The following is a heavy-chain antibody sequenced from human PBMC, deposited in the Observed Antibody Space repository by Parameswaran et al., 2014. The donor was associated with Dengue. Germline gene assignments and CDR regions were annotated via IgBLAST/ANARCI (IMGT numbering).Heavy chain of an antibody. D-gene: IGHD5-18*01. CDR3: ARRNTAMVPYYYYGMDV. Sequence: GLEWIGSIYYSGSTYYNPSLKSRVTISVDTSKNQFSPKLSSVTAADTAVYYCARRNTAMVPYYYYGMDVWGQGTTVTVSS. CDR2: IYYSGST. V-gene: IGHV4-39*01. J-gene: IGHJ6*02.